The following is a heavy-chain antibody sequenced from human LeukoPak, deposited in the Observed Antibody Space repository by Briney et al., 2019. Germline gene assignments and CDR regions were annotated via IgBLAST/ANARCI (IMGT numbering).Heavy chain of an antibody. J-gene: IGHJ4*02. Sequence: ASVKVSCKASGYKFTAHYLQWVRQAPGQRLERMGWINPNSGDTNYAQNFQGRVTMTRDTSTSIAYMEVGRLRSDDTAVYYCARDYYYGSGTYAPTFDYWGQGTLVTVSS. CDR1: GYKFTAHY. CDR2: INPNSGDT. D-gene: IGHD3-10*01. CDR3: ARDYYYGSGTYAPTFDY. V-gene: IGHV1-2*02.